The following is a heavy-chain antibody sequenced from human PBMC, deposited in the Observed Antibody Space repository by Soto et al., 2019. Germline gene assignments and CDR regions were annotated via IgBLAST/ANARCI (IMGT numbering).Heavy chain of an antibody. Sequence: ASVKVSCKASGYTFTSYYMHWVRQAPGQGLEWMGVINPSGGSTSYAQKFQGRVTMTRDTSTSTVYMELSSLRSEDTAVYYCAREGNIVGATDYWGQGTLVTVSS. J-gene: IGHJ4*02. V-gene: IGHV1-46*01. CDR2: INPSGGST. CDR1: GYTFTSYY. CDR3: AREGNIVGATDY. D-gene: IGHD1-26*01.